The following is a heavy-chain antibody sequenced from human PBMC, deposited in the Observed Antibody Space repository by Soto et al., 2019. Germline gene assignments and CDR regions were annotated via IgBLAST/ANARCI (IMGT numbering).Heavy chain of an antibody. CDR2: ISTSSSTI. J-gene: IGHJ4*02. V-gene: IGHV3-48*02. Sequence: EVQLVESGGGLVQPGGSLRLSCAASGFTFSTYSMNWVRQAPGKGLEWVSYISTSSSTIYYADSVKGRFTISRDNAKNSRDLEMNSLRDEDTAAYYCARGGRYYYSSRYFDYWGQGTLVTVSS. D-gene: IGHD3-10*01. CDR1: GFTFSTYS. CDR3: ARGGRYYYSSRYFDY.